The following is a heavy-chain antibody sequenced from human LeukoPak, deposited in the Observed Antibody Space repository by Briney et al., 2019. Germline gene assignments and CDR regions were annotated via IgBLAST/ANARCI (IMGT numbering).Heavy chain of an antibody. CDR1: GFNFGDYP. CDR2: ISYDASNE. J-gene: IGHJ4*02. V-gene: IGHV3-30-3*01. CDR3: ARPSLDHMVGAIGADY. D-gene: IGHD1-26*01. Sequence: GGSLRLSCAASGFNFGDYPMHWVRQAPGKGLEWVALISYDASNEYYADSVKGRFTISRDNSKNTLYLQMTSVRVEDTAVYFCARPSLDHMVGAIGADYWGQGTLVAVSS.